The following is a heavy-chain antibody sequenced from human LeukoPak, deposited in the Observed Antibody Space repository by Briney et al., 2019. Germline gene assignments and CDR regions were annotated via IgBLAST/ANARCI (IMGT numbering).Heavy chain of an antibody. CDR2: INHSGST. D-gene: IGHD3-22*01. V-gene: IGHV4-34*01. CDR3: ARGHDSSGSEDY. J-gene: IGHJ4*02. Sequence: PSETLSLTCAVYGGSFSGYYWSWIRQPPGKGLEWIGEINHSGSTNYNPSLKSRVTISVDTSKNQFSLKLSSVTAADTAVYYCARGHDSSGSEDYWGQGTLVTVSS. CDR1: GGSFSGYY.